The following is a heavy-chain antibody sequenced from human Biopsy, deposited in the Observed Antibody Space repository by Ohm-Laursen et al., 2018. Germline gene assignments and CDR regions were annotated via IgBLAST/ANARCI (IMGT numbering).Heavy chain of an antibody. CDR3: TRAYRYGLDAFGM. CDR1: GFTFTSYW. Sequence: SLRLSCAASGFTFTSYWMHWVRQAPGKGLVWVSRINIDGSGTKYADSVKGRFTVSRDNAKNTLYLQMNSLTAEDTAIYYCTRAYRYGLDAFGMWGQGTMVTVSS. CDR2: INIDGSGT. J-gene: IGHJ3*02. V-gene: IGHV3-74*03. D-gene: IGHD3-16*01.